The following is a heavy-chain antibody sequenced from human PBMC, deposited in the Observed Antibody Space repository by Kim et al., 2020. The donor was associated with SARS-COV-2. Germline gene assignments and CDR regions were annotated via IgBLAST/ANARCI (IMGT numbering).Heavy chain of an antibody. CDR1: GFTFSSYA. D-gene: IGHD3-22*01. CDR3: AKGYYYDSSGYYY. V-gene: IGHV3-64D*09. CDR2: ISGIGGRT. Sequence: GGSLRLSCSASGFTFSSYAMHWVRQAPGKGLDLVSAISGIGGRTYYADSVKGRFTISRDNSKNTLYLQMSSLRAEDPAVYYCAKGYYYDSSGYYYWGQGTLVTVSS. J-gene: IGHJ4*02.